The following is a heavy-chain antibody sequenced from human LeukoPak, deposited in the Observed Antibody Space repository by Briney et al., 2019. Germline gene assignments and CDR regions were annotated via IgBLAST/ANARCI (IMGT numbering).Heavy chain of an antibody. Sequence: GGSLRLSCAASGFTFSSYSMNWVRQAPGKGLEWVSSISSSSSYIYYADSVKGRFTISRDNAKNSLYLQMNSLRAEDTAVYHCARDGKAVAGFDYWGQGTLVTVSS. CDR1: GFTFSSYS. CDR2: ISSSSSYI. D-gene: IGHD6-19*01. V-gene: IGHV3-21*01. CDR3: ARDGKAVAGFDY. J-gene: IGHJ4*02.